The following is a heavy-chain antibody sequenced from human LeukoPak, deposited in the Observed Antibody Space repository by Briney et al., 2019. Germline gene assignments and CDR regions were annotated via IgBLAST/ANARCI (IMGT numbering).Heavy chain of an antibody. CDR2: ISSRADST. D-gene: IGHD2-2*02. J-gene: IGHJ6*03. V-gene: IGHV3-23*01. CDR1: GFTISSYG. Sequence: TGGSLRLSCTASGFTISSYGMSWVRQAPGKGLEWVSAISSRADSTYYADSVKGRFTISKDISKNTLYLQMDSLRAEDTAVYYCARRKGQLLYGYYYYYYMDVWGKGTTVTVSS. CDR3: ARRKGQLLYGYYYYYYMDV.